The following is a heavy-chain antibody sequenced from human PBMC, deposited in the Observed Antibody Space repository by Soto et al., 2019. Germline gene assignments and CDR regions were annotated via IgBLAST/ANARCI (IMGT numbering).Heavy chain of an antibody. J-gene: IGHJ6*02. Sequence: GGSLRLSCAASGFTFSSYGMHWVRQAPGKGLEWVAVIWYDGSNKYYADSVKGRFTISRDNSKNTLYLQMNSLKTDDTALYYCVRDTSSGGADVWGQGTTVTVSS. CDR3: VRDTSSGGADV. CDR1: GFTFSSYG. V-gene: IGHV3-33*01. CDR2: IWYDGSNK. D-gene: IGHD6-6*01.